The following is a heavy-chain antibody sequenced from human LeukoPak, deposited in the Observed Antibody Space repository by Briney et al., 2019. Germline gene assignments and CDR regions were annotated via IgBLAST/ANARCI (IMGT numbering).Heavy chain of an antibody. CDR1: GGSISSSSYY. Sequence: SETLSLTCTVSGGSISSSSYYWGWIRQPPGKGLEWIGYIYYSGSTNYNPSLKSRVTISVDTSKNQFPLKLSSVTAADTAVYYCARRVENYDSSGYYRRAFDIWGQGTMVTVSS. D-gene: IGHD3-22*01. V-gene: IGHV4-61*05. CDR2: IYYSGST. CDR3: ARRVENYDSSGYYRRAFDI. J-gene: IGHJ3*02.